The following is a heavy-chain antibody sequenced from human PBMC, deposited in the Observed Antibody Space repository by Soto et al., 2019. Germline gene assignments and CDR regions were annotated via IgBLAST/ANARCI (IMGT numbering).Heavy chain of an antibody. CDR3: ARGRADYNSWLGRDY. J-gene: IGHJ4*02. V-gene: IGHV1-8*01. CDR1: GHTFYSHD. CDR2: MNPNTGNT. Sequence: QVQLVQSGAEVKKPGASVKVSCKASGHTFYSHDINWVRQASGQGLEWMGWMNPNTGNTGYAETFQGSVSMTRDTSIRTAYMELSSLRFEDTAIYYCARGRADYNSWLGRDYWGQGTLVTVSS. D-gene: IGHD6-6*01.